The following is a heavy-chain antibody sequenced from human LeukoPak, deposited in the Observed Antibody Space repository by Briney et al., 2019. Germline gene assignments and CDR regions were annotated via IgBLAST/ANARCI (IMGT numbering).Heavy chain of an antibody. V-gene: IGHV4-34*01. CDR2: INHSGST. J-gene: IGHJ6*02. D-gene: IGHD6-19*01. CDR3: AVSSGWYYGMDV. Sequence: SETLSLTCADYGGSFSGYYWSWIRQPPGKGLEWIGEINHSGSTNYNPSLKSRVTISVDTSKNQFSLKLSSVTAADTAVYYCAVSSGWYYGMDVWGQGTTVTVSS. CDR1: GGSFSGYY.